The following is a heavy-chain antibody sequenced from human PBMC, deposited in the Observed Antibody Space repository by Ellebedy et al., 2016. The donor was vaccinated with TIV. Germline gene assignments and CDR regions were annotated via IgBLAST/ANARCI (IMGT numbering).Heavy chain of an antibody. D-gene: IGHD6-19*01. Sequence: GESLKISCAASGFTFDDYGMSWVRQVPGKGLEWVSGFNWNGGSTGHADSVKGRFTISKDNAKNSLYLQMNSLRDEDTAVYYCAVGFSSGYWGQGTLVTVSS. CDR2: FNWNGGST. CDR3: AVGFSSGY. CDR1: GFTFDDYG. V-gene: IGHV3-20*04. J-gene: IGHJ4*02.